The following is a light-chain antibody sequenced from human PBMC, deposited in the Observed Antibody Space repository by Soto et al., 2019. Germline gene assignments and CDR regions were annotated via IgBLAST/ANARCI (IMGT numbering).Light chain of an antibody. CDR1: SSNIGATYD. Sequence: QSGLTQPRSVSGAPGQRVTISCTGSSSNIGATYDVQWYQQLPGTAPKLLIYGNSNRPSGVPDRFSGSKSGTSASLAITGLQADDEADYYCQSYDSSLSAHYVFGTGTKVTVL. CDR2: GNS. J-gene: IGLJ1*01. CDR3: QSYDSSLSAHYV. V-gene: IGLV1-40*01.